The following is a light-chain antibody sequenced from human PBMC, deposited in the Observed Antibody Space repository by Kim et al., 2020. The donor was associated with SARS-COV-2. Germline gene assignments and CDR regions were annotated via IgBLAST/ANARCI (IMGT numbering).Light chain of an antibody. Sequence: SASPGESAPPSCRASQSVSNSLAWYQHKPGQAPRLLIYGGSTRATGIPARFSGSGSATEFTLTISSLQSEDSAVYYCQEYDKWPTFGQGTKVDIK. J-gene: IGKJ1*01. V-gene: IGKV3-15*01. CDR3: QEYDKWPT. CDR2: GGS. CDR1: QSVSNS.